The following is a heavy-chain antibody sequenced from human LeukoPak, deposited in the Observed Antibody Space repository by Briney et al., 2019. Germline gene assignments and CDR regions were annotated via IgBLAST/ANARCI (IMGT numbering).Heavy chain of an antibody. Sequence: GGSLRLSCAASGFTFSSYAMHWVRQAPGKGLEWVAFIRYDGSNKYYADSVKGRFTISRDNSKNTLYLQMNSLRAEDTAVYYCAKDQAAAVLLLLPGLFDYWGQGTLVTVSS. CDR1: GFTFSSYA. CDR2: IRYDGSNK. CDR3: AKDQAAAVLLLLPGLFDY. J-gene: IGHJ4*02. D-gene: IGHD3-10*01. V-gene: IGHV3-30*02.